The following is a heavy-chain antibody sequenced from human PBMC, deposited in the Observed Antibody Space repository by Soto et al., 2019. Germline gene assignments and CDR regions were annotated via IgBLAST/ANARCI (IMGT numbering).Heavy chain of an antibody. D-gene: IGHD3-3*01. CDR1: GFTFSSYG. V-gene: IGHV3-30*18. CDR2: ISYDGSNK. Sequence: GGSLRLFCASSGFTFSSYGMHWVRQAPGKGLEWVAVISYDGSNKYYADSVKGRFTISRDNSKNTLYLQMNSLRAEDTAVYYCAKTGPYYDFWSGYRDYYYYGMDVWGQGTTVTV. J-gene: IGHJ6*02. CDR3: AKTGPYYDFWSGYRDYYYYGMDV.